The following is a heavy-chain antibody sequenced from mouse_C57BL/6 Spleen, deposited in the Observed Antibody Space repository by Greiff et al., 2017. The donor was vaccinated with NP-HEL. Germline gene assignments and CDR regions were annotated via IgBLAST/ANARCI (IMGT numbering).Heavy chain of an antibody. CDR2: ISGGGGNT. CDR3: ARRDDNYAMDY. Sequence: EVMLVESGGGLVKPGGSLKLSCAASGFTFSSYTMSWVRQTPEKRLEWVATISGGGGNTYYPDSVKGRFTISRDNAKNTLYLQMSSLRSEDTALYYCARRDDNYAMDYWGQGTSVTVSS. D-gene: IGHD2-12*01. J-gene: IGHJ4*01. CDR1: GFTFSSYT. V-gene: IGHV5-9*01.